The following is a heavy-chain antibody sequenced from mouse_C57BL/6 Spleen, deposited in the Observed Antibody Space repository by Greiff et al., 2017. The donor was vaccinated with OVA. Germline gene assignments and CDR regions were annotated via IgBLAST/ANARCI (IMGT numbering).Heavy chain of an antibody. Sequence: EVKLQQSGPELVKPGASVKISCKASGYTFTDYYMNWVKQSHGKSLEWIGDINPNNGGTSYNQKFKGKATLTVDKSSSTAYMELRSLTSEDSAVYYCARQEPSMDYWGQGTSVTVSS. CDR3: ARQEPSMDY. J-gene: IGHJ4*01. CDR2: INPNNGGT. V-gene: IGHV1-26*01. CDR1: GYTFTDYY.